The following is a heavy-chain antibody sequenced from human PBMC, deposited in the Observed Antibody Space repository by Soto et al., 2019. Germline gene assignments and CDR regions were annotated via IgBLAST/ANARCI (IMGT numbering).Heavy chain of an antibody. V-gene: IGHV3-48*02. CDR1: GFTFSSYS. CDR2: ISSSSSTI. J-gene: IGHJ4*02. CDR3: ASAKPHQHFDY. Sequence: EVQLVESGGGLVQPGGSLRLSCAASGFTFSSYSMNWVLQAPGKGLECVSYISSSSSTIYYADSVKGRFTISRDNAKKSLDLQMNSLRDEDTAVYYCASAKPHQHFDYWGQGTLVTVSS.